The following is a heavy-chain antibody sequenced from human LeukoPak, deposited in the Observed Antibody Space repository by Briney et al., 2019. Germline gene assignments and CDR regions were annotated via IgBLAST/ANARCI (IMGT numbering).Heavy chain of an antibody. CDR2: IYHSGST. J-gene: IGHJ4*02. CDR1: GGSISNSKW. CDR3: ASGGDLTPFDY. D-gene: IGHD3-16*01. V-gene: IGHV4-4*02. Sequence: SETLSLTCAVSGGSISNSKWWNWVRQPPGKGLEWIGEIYHSGSTNYNPSLKSRVTISLDKSKNQFSLKLSSVTAADTAVYYCASGGDLTPFDYWSQGTLVTVSS.